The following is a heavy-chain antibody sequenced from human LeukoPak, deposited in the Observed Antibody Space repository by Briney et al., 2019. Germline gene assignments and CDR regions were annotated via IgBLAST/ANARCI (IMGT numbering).Heavy chain of an antibody. J-gene: IGHJ6*03. Sequence: SETLSLTCTVSGGSISSSSYYWGWIRQPPGKGLEWIGSIYYSGSTYYNPSLKSRVTISVDTSKNQFSLKLSSVTAADTAVYYCAREYTPWVGYYYYYMDVWGKGTTVTVSS. D-gene: IGHD1-26*01. CDR3: AREYTPWVGYYYYYMDV. CDR2: IYYSGST. CDR1: GGSISSSSYY. V-gene: IGHV4-39*07.